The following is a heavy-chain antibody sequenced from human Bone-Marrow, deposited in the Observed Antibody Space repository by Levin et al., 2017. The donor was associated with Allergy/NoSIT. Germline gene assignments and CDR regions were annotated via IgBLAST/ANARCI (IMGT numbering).Heavy chain of an antibody. D-gene: IGHD3-10*01. J-gene: IGHJ4*02. CDR1: GFTFISHT. V-gene: IGHV3-21*01. CDR3: AREPNPAKDISVDRGVVITSAGYFDY. Sequence: PGGSLRLSCAASGFTFISHTMTWVRQAPGKGLEWVSSIVGDSSYIYYADSVKGRFTISRDNAKNSLYLQMRNVRAEDTAVYYCAREPNPAKDISVDRGVVITSAGYFDYWGQGTLATVSS. CDR2: IVGDSSYI.